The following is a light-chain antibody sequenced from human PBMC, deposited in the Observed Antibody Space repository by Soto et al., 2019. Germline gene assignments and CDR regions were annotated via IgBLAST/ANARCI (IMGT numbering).Light chain of an antibody. CDR1: QSVSSSY. CDR2: GAS. CDR3: QQYGSSPLFT. J-gene: IGKJ3*01. Sequence: EIVLTQSPGTLSLSPGERATLSCRASQSVSSSYLAWYQQKPGQAPRLLIYGASSRATGSPDRFSGSGSGTDFTLTISRLEPKDVAVYYCQQYGSSPLFTFGPGTKVDIK. V-gene: IGKV3-20*01.